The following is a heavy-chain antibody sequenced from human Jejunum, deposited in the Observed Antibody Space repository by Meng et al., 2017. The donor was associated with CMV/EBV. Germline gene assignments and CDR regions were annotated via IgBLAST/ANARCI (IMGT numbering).Heavy chain of an antibody. D-gene: IGHD6-13*01. Sequence: FPFSSYEMMRVRHVPGKGLEWVAFINVADTTAYYADSVKGRFIISRDNVKNSLYLQMNSLRVEDTALYYCAKERVVNSWYGIFDYWGQGTLVTVSS. J-gene: IGHJ4*02. CDR3: AKERVVNSWYGIFDY. CDR1: FPFSSYE. CDR2: INVADTTA. V-gene: IGHV3-48*03.